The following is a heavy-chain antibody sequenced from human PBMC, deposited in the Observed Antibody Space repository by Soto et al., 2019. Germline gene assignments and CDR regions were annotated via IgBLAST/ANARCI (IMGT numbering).Heavy chain of an antibody. CDR2: ISSSSSYI. D-gene: IGHD1-26*01. J-gene: IGHJ4*02. CDR3: AKDGLYSGNYYDY. V-gene: IGHV3-21*04. Sequence: GGSLRLSCAASGFTFSSYSMNWVRQAPGKGLEWVSSISSSSSYIYYADSVKGRFTISRDNAKNSLYLQMNSLRAEDTAIYYCAKDGLYSGNYYDYWGQGTLVTVSS. CDR1: GFTFSSYS.